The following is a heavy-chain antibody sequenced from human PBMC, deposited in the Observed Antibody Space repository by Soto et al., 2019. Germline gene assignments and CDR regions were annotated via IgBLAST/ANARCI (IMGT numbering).Heavy chain of an antibody. CDR2: TYYRSKWYN. CDR3: ARELSPPGSSSPNWFDP. CDR1: GDSVSSNSAA. V-gene: IGHV6-1*01. Sequence: QVQLQQSGPGLVKPSQTLSLTCAISGDSVSSNSAAWNWVRQSPSRGLEWLGRTYYRSKWYNDCAVTVNSRTTNNPDTTKNQFSLQLNSVTPEDTAVYYCARELSPPGSSSPNWFDPWGQGTLVTVSS. J-gene: IGHJ5*02. D-gene: IGHD6-13*01.